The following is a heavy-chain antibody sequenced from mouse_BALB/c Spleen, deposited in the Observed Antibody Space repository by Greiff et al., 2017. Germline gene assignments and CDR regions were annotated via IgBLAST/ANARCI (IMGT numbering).Heavy chain of an antibody. CDR2: IRYSGST. Sequence: DVKLQESGPDLVKPSQSLSLTCTVTGYSITSGYSWHWIRQFPGNKLEWMGYIRYSGSTNYNPSLKSRISITRDTSKNQFFLQLNSVTTEDTATYYCARSTMNYAMDYWGQGTSVTVSS. V-gene: IGHV3-1*02. CDR3: ARSTMNYAMDY. J-gene: IGHJ4*01. CDR1: GYSITSGYS. D-gene: IGHD2-4*01.